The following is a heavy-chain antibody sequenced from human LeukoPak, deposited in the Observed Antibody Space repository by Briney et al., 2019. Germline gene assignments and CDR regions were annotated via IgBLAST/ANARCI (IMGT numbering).Heavy chain of an antibody. J-gene: IGHJ5*02. CDR2: MNPNSGNA. V-gene: IGHV1-8*01. Sequence: ASVKVSCKASGYTFTSYDINWVRQATGQGLEWMGWMNPNSGNAGYAQKFQGRVTMTRNTSISTAYMELSSLRSEDTAVYYCARGLRRYFGWFDPWGQGTLVTVSP. D-gene: IGHD3-9*01. CDR1: GYTFTSYD. CDR3: ARGLRRYFGWFDP.